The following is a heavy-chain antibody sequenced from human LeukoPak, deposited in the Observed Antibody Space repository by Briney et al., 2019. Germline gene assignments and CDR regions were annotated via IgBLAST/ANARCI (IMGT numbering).Heavy chain of an antibody. V-gene: IGHV4-4*02. J-gene: IGHJ4*02. CDR2: IYHSGST. Sequence: SETLSLTCTVSGDSISSSNWWSWVRQPPGKGLEWIGEIYHSGSTNYNPSLKSRVTISVDKSKNQFSLRLNSVTAADSAIYYCAKSGGYGLIDYWGQGTLVTVSS. D-gene: IGHD1-26*01. CDR1: GDSISSSNW. CDR3: AKSGGYGLIDY.